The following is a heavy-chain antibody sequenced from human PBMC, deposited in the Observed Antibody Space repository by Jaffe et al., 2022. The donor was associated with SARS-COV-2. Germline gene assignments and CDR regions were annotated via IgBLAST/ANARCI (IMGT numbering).Heavy chain of an antibody. CDR1: GFTFTSSA. CDR2: IVVGSGNT. CDR3: AAESMVRGVEP. Sequence: QMQLVQSGPEVKKPGTSVKVSCKASGFTFTSSAVQWVRQARGQRLEWIGWIVVGSGNTNYAQKFQERVTITRDMSTSTAYMELSSLRSEDTAVYYCAAESMVRGVEPWGQGTLVTVSS. D-gene: IGHD3-10*01. V-gene: IGHV1-58*01. J-gene: IGHJ5*02.